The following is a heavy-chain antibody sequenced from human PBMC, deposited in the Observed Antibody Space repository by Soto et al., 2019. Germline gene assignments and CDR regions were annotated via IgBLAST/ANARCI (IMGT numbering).Heavy chain of an antibody. V-gene: IGHV1-2*02. D-gene: IGHD2-2*02. Sequence: SVKVSCKASGYTFSGYYIHWLRQAPGQGLEWMGWINPNSGGTNYAQKFQGRVTVTRDTPTSTAYMELSRLTSDDTAVYYCARSLTEGYCTITGCYTRPLYGMDVWGQGTTVTVSS. CDR3: ARSLTEGYCTITGCYTRPLYGMDV. J-gene: IGHJ6*02. CDR2: INPNSGGT. CDR1: GYTFSGYY.